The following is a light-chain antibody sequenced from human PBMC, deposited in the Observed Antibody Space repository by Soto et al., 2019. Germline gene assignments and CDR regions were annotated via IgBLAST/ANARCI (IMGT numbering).Light chain of an antibody. Sequence: QSALTQPASVSGSPGQSITISCTGTSSDVGGYNYVSWYQQHPGKAPKLMIYDVSNRPSGVSNRFSGCKSGNTASLTISGLQAEDEADYYCSSYTSSIVVFGGGTKLTVL. V-gene: IGLV2-14*01. CDR2: DVS. CDR3: SSYTSSIVV. J-gene: IGLJ2*01. CDR1: SSDVGGYNY.